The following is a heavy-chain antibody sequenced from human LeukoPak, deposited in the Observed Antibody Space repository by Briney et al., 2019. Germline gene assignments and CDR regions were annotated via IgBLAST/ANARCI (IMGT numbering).Heavy chain of an antibody. CDR1: GGFISSSY. D-gene: IGHD3-22*01. V-gene: IGHV4-59*01. J-gene: IGHJ3*02. CDR2: IYYSGST. Sequence: PSETLSLTCTVSGGFISSSYWSWIRQPPGKGLEWIGHIYYSGSTNYNPSLKSRVTISVDTSKNQFSLKLSSVTAADTAVYYCARRTYDSSGCDAFDIWGQGTMVTVSS. CDR3: ARRTYDSSGCDAFDI.